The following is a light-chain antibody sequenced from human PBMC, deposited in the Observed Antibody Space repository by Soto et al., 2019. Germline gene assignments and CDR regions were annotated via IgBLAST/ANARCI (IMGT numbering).Light chain of an antibody. CDR3: QQYGNSPFT. CDR1: QSISSY. J-gene: IGKJ3*01. Sequence: QSPSSLSASVGDRVTITCRASQSISSYLNWYQQKPGKAPKLLIYAASSLQSGVPSRFSGSGSGTDFTLTISRLEPADFAVYYCQQYGNSPFTFGPGTKVDIK. CDR2: AAS. V-gene: IGKV1-39*01.